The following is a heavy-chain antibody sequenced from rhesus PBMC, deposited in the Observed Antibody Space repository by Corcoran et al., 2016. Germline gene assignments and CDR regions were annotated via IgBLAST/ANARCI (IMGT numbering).Heavy chain of an antibody. J-gene: IGHJ4*01. Sequence: EVQLVESGGGLVQPGGSLRLSCAASGFTFSSYGMSWVRQDPGKGLEWVSYIMTGGGSKDYADSVKGRFTISRDNSKNTLSLQMNSLRAEDTAVYYCAKQRLALDYWGQGVLVTVSS. CDR2: YIMTGGGSK. D-gene: IGHD6-31*01. CDR1: GFTFSSYG. CDR3: AKQRLALDY. V-gene: IGHV3S5*01.